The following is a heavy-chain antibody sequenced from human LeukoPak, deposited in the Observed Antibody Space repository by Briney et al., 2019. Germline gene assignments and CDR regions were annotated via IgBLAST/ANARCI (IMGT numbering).Heavy chain of an antibody. CDR3: ARAKSITMTRDWFDP. V-gene: IGHV3-43*01. J-gene: IGHJ5*02. Sequence: GGSLRLSCAASGFTFDDYTMHWVRQAPGRGLEWVSVISWDGGSTYYADSVKGRFTISRDNSKNSLYLQMNSLRVEDTPVYYCARAKSITMTRDWFDPWGQGTLVTVSS. D-gene: IGHD3-22*01. CDR2: ISWDGGST. CDR1: GFTFDDYT.